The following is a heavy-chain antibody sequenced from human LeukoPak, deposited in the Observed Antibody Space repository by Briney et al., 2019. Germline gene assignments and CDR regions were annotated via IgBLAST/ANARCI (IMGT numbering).Heavy chain of an antibody. V-gene: IGHV4-59*01. CDR1: GGSISNYY. D-gene: IGHD1-1*01. CDR2: IYYSGST. CDR3: AREAPYKYYFDY. J-gene: IGHJ4*02. Sequence: SETLSLTCTVSGGSISNYYWSWIRQPPGKGLEWIGYIYYSGSTNYNPSLKSRVTISVDTSKDQFSLKLSSVTAADTAVYYCAREAPYKYYFDYWGQGTLVTVSS.